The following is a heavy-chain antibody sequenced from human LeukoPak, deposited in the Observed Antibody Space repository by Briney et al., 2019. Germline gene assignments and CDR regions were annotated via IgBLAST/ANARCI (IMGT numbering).Heavy chain of an antibody. CDR1: GYTFTGYY. J-gene: IGHJ5*02. CDR3: ARDRSPKANWFDP. CDR2: ISPNNGGT. Sequence: GASVKVSCKASGYTFTGYYIHWVRQAPGQGLEWMGWISPNNGGTNYAQKFQGRVTMTRDTSISTAYMELSSLRSDDTAVYYCARDRSPKANWFDPWGQGTLVTVSS. V-gene: IGHV1-2*02.